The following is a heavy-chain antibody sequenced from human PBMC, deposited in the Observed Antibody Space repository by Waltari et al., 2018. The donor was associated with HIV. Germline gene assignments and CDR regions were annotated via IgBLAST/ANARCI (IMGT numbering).Heavy chain of an antibody. D-gene: IGHD3-22*01. V-gene: IGHV4-61*02. Sequence: QVQLQESGPGLVKPSQTLSLTCTVSGGSIRSGSYYWSWIRQPAGKGLEWIGRIYTSGSTNYNPSLKSRVTISVDTSKNQFSLKLSSVTAADTAVYYCARDRNYYYDSSGFFFNAFDIWGQGTMVTVSS. CDR3: ARDRNYYYDSSGFFFNAFDI. J-gene: IGHJ3*02. CDR2: IYTSGST. CDR1: GGSIRSGSYY.